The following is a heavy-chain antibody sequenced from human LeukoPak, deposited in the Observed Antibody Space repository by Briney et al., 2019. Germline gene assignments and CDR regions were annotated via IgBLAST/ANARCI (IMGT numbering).Heavy chain of an antibody. D-gene: IGHD2-2*01. CDR3: ARGGGRGYCSSTSCYGEAFDI. Sequence: GASVKVSCKASGYTFTSYYMHWERQAPGQGLEWMGIINPSGGSTSYAQKFQGRVTMTRDTSTSTVYMELSSLRSEDTAVYYCARGGGRGYCSSTSCYGEAFDIWGQGTMVTVSS. CDR1: GYTFTSYY. CDR2: INPSGGST. J-gene: IGHJ3*02. V-gene: IGHV1-46*01.